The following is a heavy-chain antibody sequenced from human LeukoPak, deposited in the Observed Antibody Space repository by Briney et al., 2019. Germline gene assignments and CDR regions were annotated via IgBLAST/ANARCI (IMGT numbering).Heavy chain of an antibody. V-gene: IGHV1-24*01. CDR2: FDPGSGEI. D-gene: IGHD3-9*01. Sequence: GASVKVSCKVSGYSITEFSTHWVRQAPGKGLEWMGGFDPGSGEIIYEQKFQDRVTMTEDTSTDTAYMELCSLRSEDTALYYCATGTHYDLLPFWGQGTLVTVSS. CDR1: GYSITEFS. CDR3: ATGTHYDLLPF. J-gene: IGHJ4*02.